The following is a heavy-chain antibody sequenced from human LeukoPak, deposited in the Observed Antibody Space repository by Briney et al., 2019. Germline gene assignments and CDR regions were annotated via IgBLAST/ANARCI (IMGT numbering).Heavy chain of an antibody. Sequence: SETLSLTCTVSGGSISSYYWSWSRQPPGKGLEWIVYIYYSGSTNYNPSLKSRVTISVDTSKNQFSLKLSSVTAADTAVYYCARDMGYCSSTSCYVYYGMDVWGQGTTVTVSS. V-gene: IGHV4-59*01. CDR3: ARDMGYCSSTSCYVYYGMDV. J-gene: IGHJ6*02. CDR1: GGSISSYY. D-gene: IGHD2-2*01. CDR2: IYYSGST.